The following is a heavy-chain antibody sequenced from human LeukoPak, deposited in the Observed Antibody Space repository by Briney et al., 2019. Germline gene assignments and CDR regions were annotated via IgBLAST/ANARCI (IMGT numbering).Heavy chain of an antibody. V-gene: IGHV3-23*01. CDR2: IIDDGHTT. CDR1: GFTFSSYA. CDR3: AKYGGHPLPHYYLDY. Sequence: GESLRLSCAASGFTFSSYAMSWVRQAPGKGLEWVSLIIDDGHTTSYADSVKGRFTISRDNSKNTLFLQMNSLRAEDTAVYYCAKYGGHPLPHYYLDYWGQGTQVTVSS. J-gene: IGHJ4*02. D-gene: IGHD3-16*01.